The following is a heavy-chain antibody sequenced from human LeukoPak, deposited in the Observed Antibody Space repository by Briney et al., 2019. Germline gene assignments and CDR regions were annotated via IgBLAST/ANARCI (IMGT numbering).Heavy chain of an antibody. D-gene: IGHD2-21*02. CDR1: GYTFSDNY. Sequence: ASVTVSCTSSGYTFSDNYIHWVRQAPGQGLEWMGWISPHSGGTNYGENFQGRVTLTRDTSISTAYMDLSSLISDDTAVYYCAREFMRVTAFDIWGQGTMVTVSS. CDR2: ISPHSGGT. CDR3: AREFMRVTAFDI. J-gene: IGHJ3*02. V-gene: IGHV1-2*02.